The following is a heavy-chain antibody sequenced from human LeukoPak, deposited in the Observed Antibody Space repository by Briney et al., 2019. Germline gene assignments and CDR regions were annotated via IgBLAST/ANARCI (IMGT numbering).Heavy chain of an antibody. D-gene: IGHD5-12*01. CDR3: ARHEGGYAASDY. J-gene: IGHJ4*02. CDR2: IDPSDSYT. V-gene: IGHV5-10-1*01. CDR1: GYSFTRYW. Sequence: GESLKISCKGSGYSFTRYWITWERQMPGKGLEWMGKIDPSDSYTHCSPSFQGHVTISADKSINTAYLQWSSLKASDTAMYYCARHEGGYAASDYWGQGTLVTVSS.